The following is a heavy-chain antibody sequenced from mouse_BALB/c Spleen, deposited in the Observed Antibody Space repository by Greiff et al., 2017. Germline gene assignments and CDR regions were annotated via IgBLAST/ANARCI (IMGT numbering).Heavy chain of an antibody. V-gene: IGHV3-2*02. J-gene: IGHJ2*01. Sequence: VQLQQSGPGLVKPSQSLSLTCTVTGYSITSDYAWNWIRQFPGNKLEWMGYISYSGSTSYNPSLKSRISITRDTSKNQFFLQLNSVTTEDTATYYCARSWGGFFDYWGQGTTLTVSS. CDR2: ISYSGST. CDR3: ARSWGGFFDY. CDR1: GYSITSDYA.